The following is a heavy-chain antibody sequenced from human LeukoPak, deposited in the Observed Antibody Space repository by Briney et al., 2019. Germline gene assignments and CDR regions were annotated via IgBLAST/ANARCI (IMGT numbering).Heavy chain of an antibody. V-gene: IGHV3-49*04. D-gene: IGHD2-15*01. CDR2: IRSKAYGGTT. J-gene: IGHJ4*02. Sequence: GGSLRLSCAASGFTFSSYAMSWVRQAPGKGLEWVGFIRSKAYGGTTEYAASVKGRFTISRDDSKSIAYLQMNSLKTEDTAVYYCAKDQAVVVVAATFDYWGQGTLVTVSS. CDR3: AKDQAVVVVAATFDY. CDR1: GFTFSSYA.